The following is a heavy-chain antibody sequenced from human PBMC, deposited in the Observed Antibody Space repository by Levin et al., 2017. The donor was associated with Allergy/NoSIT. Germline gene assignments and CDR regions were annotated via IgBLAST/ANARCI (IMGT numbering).Heavy chain of an antibody. Sequence: SLKVSCKAFGGTLMNYPIIWVRQAPGQGLEWMGGIIPAFASTNYAQKFQGRVTITSADSTRTAYMELRSLRSEDTAVYFCARPRGGFYGSGSFDSWGQGTLVTVSS. J-gene: IGHJ4*02. V-gene: IGHV1-69*13. D-gene: IGHD3-10*01. CDR1: GGTLMNYP. CDR3: ARPRGGFYGSGSFDS. CDR2: IIPAFAST.